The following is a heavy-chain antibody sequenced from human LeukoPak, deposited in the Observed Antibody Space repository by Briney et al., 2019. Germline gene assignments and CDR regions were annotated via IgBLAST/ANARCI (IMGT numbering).Heavy chain of an antibody. V-gene: IGHV4-59*11. CDR3: ARDVSYFDP. CDR1: GGSISGHY. J-gene: IGHJ5*02. CDR2: IYYSGST. Sequence: SETLSLTCIVSGGSISGHYWSWIRQPPGKGLEWIGYIYYSGSTNYNPSLKSRVTISVDTSNNQISLRLNSVTAADTAIYYCARDVSYFDPWGQGTLVTVSS. D-gene: IGHD5/OR15-5a*01.